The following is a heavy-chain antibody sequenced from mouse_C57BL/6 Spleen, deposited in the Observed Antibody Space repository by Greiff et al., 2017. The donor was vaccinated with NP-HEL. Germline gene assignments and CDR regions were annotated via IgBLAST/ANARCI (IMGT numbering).Heavy chain of an antibody. V-gene: IGHV3-1*01. D-gene: IGHD1-1*01. CDR2: ISYSGST. J-gene: IGHJ1*03. CDR3: ARAGNYYGSYWYFDV. CDR1: GYSITSGYD. Sequence: EVKLQESGPGMVKPSQSLSLTCTVTGYSITSGYDWHWIRHFPGNKLEWMGYISYSGSTNYNPSLKSRISITHDTSKNHFFLKLNSVTTEDTATYYCARAGNYYGSYWYFDVWGTGTTVTVSS.